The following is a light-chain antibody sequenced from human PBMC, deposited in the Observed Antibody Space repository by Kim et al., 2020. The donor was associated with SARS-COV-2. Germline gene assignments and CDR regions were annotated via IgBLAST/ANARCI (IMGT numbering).Light chain of an antibody. V-gene: IGLV3-9*01. CDR3: QVWDSSLRV. J-gene: IGLJ3*02. CDR2: RDV. CDR1: KVGSKY. Sequence: SVAQGQTAGITGGGDKVGSKYVQWYQQKSGQAPVLVIYRDVNRPSGIPGRFSGSSSGNTATLTISRAQGGDEADYYCQVWDSSLRVFGGGTQLTVL.